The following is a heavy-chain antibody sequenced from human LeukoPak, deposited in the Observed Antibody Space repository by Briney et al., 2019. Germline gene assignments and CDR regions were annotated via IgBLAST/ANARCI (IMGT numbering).Heavy chain of an antibody. CDR1: GGSISSSSYY. CDR2: INSDGSST. J-gene: IGHJ4*02. V-gene: IGHV3-74*01. Sequence: SSETLSLTCTVSGGSISSSSYYWGWIRQPPGKGLVWVSRINSDGSSTSYADSVKGRFTISRDNAKNTLYLQMNSLRAEDTAVYYCARDRSIASDYWGQGTLVTVSS. CDR3: ARDRSIASDY. D-gene: IGHD6-6*01.